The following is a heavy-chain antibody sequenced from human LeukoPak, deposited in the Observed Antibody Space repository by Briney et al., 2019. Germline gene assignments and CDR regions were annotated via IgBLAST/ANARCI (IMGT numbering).Heavy chain of an antibody. D-gene: IGHD6-13*01. CDR1: GYTFTRYY. CDR3: ARGGSSWPNFDY. CDR2: INPSGGST. Sequence: ASVKVSCKASGYTFTRYYMHWVRQAPGQGLEWVGIINPSGGSTSYAQKFQGRVTMTRDTSTSTVYMELSSLRSEDAAVYYCARGGSSWPNFDYWGQGTLVTVSS. V-gene: IGHV1-46*01. J-gene: IGHJ4*02.